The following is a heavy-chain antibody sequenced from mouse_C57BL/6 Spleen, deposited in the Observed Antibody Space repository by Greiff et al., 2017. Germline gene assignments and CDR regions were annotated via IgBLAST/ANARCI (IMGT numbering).Heavy chain of an antibody. J-gene: IGHJ3*01. V-gene: IGHV5-4*01. CDR2: ISDGGSYT. CDR1: GFTFSSYA. CDR3: ARDGRKTGFAY. Sequence: DVMLVESGGGLVKPGGSLQLSCAASGFTFSSYAMSWVRQTPEKRLEWVATISDGGSYTYYPDNVKGRFTISRDNAKNNLYLQMSHLKSEDTAMYYCARDGRKTGFAYWGQGTLVTVSA. D-gene: IGHD3-2*01.